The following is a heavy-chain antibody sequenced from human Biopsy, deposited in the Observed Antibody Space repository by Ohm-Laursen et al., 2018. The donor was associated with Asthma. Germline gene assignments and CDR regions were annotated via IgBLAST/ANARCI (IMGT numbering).Heavy chain of an antibody. CDR2: INPNSGGT. D-gene: IGHD1-7*01. CDR1: GYTFTGYY. V-gene: IGHV1-2*06. Sequence: SVKVSCKASGYTFTGYYMHWVRQAPGQGLEWMGRINPNSGGTNYAQKFQGRVTMTRDTSISTAYMELSRLRSDDTAVYCCAREGITGTTAWFDPWGQGTLVTVSS. CDR3: AREGITGTTAWFDP. J-gene: IGHJ5*02.